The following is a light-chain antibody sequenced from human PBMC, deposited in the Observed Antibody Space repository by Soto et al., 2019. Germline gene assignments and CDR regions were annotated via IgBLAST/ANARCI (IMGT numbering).Light chain of an antibody. J-gene: IGKJ5*01. CDR3: QQYDNFPIT. CDR1: QDITSN. CDR2: DAS. Sequence: DIQMTQSPSSLSASVGDRVTITCQASQDITSNLNWYQQKPGRAPKLLIYDASNLETGVPSRFSGGGSGTDFTFTISSLQPEDIATYYCQQYDNFPITFGQGTRLEIK. V-gene: IGKV1-33*01.